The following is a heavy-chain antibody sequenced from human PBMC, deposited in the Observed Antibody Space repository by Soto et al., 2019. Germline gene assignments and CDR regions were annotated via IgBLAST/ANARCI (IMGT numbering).Heavy chain of an antibody. CDR1: GGSFSSYA. D-gene: IGHD3-22*01. J-gene: IGHJ4*02. CDR2: IIPIFGTA. Sequence: SPVKVSCKAAGGSFSSYAISWRRKAPGQGLEWMGGIIPIFGTANYAQKFQGRVTITADESKNTLYLQMNSLRAEDTAVYYCARVYTRLSYYDSSGYPNDYWGQGTLVTVSS. CDR3: ARVYTRLSYYDSSGYPNDY. V-gene: IGHV1-69*13.